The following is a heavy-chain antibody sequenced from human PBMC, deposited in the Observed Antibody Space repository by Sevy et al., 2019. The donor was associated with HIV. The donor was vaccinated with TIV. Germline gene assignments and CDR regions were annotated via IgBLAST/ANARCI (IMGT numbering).Heavy chain of an antibody. CDR2: ISYDGSNK. J-gene: IGHJ6*02. CDR1: GFTFSSYA. Sequence: GESLKISCAASGFTFSSYAMHWVRQAPGKGLEWVAVISYDGSNKYYADSVKGRFTISRDNSKNTLYLQMNSLRAEDTAVYYCARGDIRNYDFWSGYSYYYYGMDVWGQGTTVTVSS. V-gene: IGHV3-30-3*01. D-gene: IGHD3-3*01. CDR3: ARGDIRNYDFWSGYSYYYYGMDV.